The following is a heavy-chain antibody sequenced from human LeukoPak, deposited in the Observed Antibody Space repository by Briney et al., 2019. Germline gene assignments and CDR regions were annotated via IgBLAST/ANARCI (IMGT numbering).Heavy chain of an antibody. CDR1: GYTFTSYD. CDR3: ARAWGCSSTSSSCYYYYYMDV. J-gene: IGHJ6*03. Sequence: GASVKVSCKASGYTFTSYDINWVRQATGQGLEWMGGIIPIFGTANYAQRFQGRVTITTDESTSTAYMELSSLRSEDTAVYYCARAWGCSSTSSSCYYYYYMDVWGKGTTVTVSS. CDR2: IIPIFGTA. V-gene: IGHV1-69*05. D-gene: IGHD2-2*01.